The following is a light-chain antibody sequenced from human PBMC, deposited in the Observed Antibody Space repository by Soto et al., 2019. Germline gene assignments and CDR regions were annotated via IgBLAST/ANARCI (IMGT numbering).Light chain of an antibody. CDR2: EVT. J-gene: IGLJ1*01. V-gene: IGLV2-14*01. CDR3: SSYSATNTLV. Sequence: QSALTQPASVSGSPGQSMTISCTGTSSDIGDYFYVSWYQQHPGKVPKLIIYEVTNRPSGVTSRFSGSKSENTASLTISGLQAEDEADYYCSSYSATNTLVFGSGTKVTVL. CDR1: SSDIGDYFY.